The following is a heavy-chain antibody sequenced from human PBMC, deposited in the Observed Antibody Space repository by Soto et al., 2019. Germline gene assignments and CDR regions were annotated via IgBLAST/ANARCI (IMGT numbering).Heavy chain of an antibody. J-gene: IGHJ4*02. Sequence: EVQLLESGGGLVQPGGSLRLSCAASGFTFSNFAITWARQAPGKGLDWISSVSTDGGNTYYADPVKGRFTISRDNSKNTLYLQMNSLRVDDTATYYCARGWQQLGHWGQGALVTVSS. CDR2: VSTDGGNT. CDR1: GFTFSNFA. V-gene: IGHV3-23*01. D-gene: IGHD6-13*01. CDR3: ARGWQQLGH.